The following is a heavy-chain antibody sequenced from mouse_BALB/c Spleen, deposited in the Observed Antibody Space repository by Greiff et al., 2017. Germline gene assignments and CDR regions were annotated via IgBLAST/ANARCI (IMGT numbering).Heavy chain of an antibody. CDR3: ARSTTVGLVPFDY. CDR2: ISSGSSTI. Sequence: EVQGVESGGGLVQPGGSRKLSCAASGFTFSSFGMHWVRQAPEKGLEWVAYISSGSSTIYYADTVKGRFTISRDNPKNTLFLQMTSLRSEDTAMYYCARSTTVGLVPFDYWGQGTTLTVSS. D-gene: IGHD1-1*01. V-gene: IGHV5-17*02. CDR1: GFTFSSFG. J-gene: IGHJ2*01.